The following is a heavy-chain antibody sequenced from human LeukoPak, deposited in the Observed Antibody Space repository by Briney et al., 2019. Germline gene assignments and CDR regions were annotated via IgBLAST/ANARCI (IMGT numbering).Heavy chain of an antibody. CDR1: GFTFSSYA. CDR2: ISYDGSNK. V-gene: IGHV3-30-3*01. Sequence: GRSLRLSCAASGFTFSSYAMHWVRQAPGKGLEWVAVISYDGSNKYYADSVKGRFTISRDNAKNSLYLQMNSLRAEDTAVYYCARDLDMITFGGVIVRYDYWGQGTLVTVSS. D-gene: IGHD3-16*02. J-gene: IGHJ4*02. CDR3: ARDLDMITFGGVIVRYDY.